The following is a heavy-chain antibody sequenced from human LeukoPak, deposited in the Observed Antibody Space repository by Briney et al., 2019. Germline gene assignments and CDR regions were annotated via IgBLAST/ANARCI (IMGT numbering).Heavy chain of an antibody. J-gene: IGHJ4*02. CDR2: IYHSGST. Sequence: SETLSLTCAVSGGSISSGGYSWSWIRQPPGKGLEWIGYIYHSGSTYYNPSLKSRVTISVDRSKNQFSLKLSSVTAADTAVYYCARAGALTYLDYWGQGTLVTVSS. CDR3: ARAGALTYLDY. V-gene: IGHV4-30-2*01. CDR1: GGSISSGGYS. D-gene: IGHD3-9*01.